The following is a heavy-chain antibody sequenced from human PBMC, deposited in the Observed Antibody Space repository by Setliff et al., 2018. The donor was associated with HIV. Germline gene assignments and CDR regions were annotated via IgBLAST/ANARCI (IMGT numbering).Heavy chain of an antibody. CDR3: ARRAGFSEGSGYWFY. V-gene: IGHV4-39*01. Sequence: SETLSLTCTVSGDSITSNSYYWGWIRQPPGRGLESIGSISYGGNTYYNPSLKSRVLISGDTSKNQFALKLSSVTAADTGVYYCARRAGFSEGSGYWFYWGQGTLVTVS. J-gene: IGHJ4*02. CDR2: ISYGGNT. D-gene: IGHD3-22*01. CDR1: GDSITSNSYY.